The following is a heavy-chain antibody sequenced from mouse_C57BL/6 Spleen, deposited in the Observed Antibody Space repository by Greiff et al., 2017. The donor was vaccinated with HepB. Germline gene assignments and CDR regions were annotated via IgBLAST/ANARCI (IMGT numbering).Heavy chain of an antibody. CDR1: GYAFSSYW. D-gene: IGHD2-4*01. J-gene: IGHJ2*01. V-gene: IGHV1-80*01. CDR3: ASVYYDSCFDY. Sequence: QVQLQQSGAELVKPGASVKISCKASGYAFSSYWMNWVKQRPGKGLEWIGQIYPGDGDTNYNGKFKGKATLTADKSSSTSYMQLSSLTSEDSAVYFCASVYYDSCFDYWGQGTTLTVSS. CDR2: IYPGDGDT.